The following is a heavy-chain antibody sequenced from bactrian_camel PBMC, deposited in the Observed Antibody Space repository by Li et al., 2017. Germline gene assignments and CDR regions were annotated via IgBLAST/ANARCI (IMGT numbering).Heavy chain of an antibody. CDR3: YTIIEGETDFAY. CDR1: GFTFSSYW. CDR2: ISWSGDST. D-gene: IGHD2*01. Sequence: HVQLVESGGGLVQPGGSLRLPCAASGFTFSSYWIYWVRQAPGKGLEWVSAISWSGDSTNYADSVKGQFTISRDNAKNTVYLQMNSLKPEDSAVYYVYTIIEGETDFAYWGQGTQVTVS. J-gene: IGHJ6*01. V-gene: IGHV3S26*01.